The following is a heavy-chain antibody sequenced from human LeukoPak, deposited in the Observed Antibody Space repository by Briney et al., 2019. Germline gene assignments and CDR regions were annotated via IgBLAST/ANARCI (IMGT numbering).Heavy chain of an antibody. D-gene: IGHD4-17*01. Sequence: PSETLSLTCAVYGGSFSGYYWSWIRQPPGKGLEWIGEINHSGSTNYNPSLKSRVTISVDTSKNQFSLKLSSVTAADTAVYYCAREVSLMRATVTTLVYWGQGTLVTVSS. CDR3: AREVSLMRATVTTLVY. CDR2: INHSGST. J-gene: IGHJ4*02. CDR1: GGSFSGYY. V-gene: IGHV4-34*01.